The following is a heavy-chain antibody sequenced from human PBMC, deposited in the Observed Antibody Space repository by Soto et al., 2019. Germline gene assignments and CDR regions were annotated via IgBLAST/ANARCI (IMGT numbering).Heavy chain of an antibody. CDR3: ARVVVVTATNYYYYYGMDV. CDR2: INSDGSST. Sequence: PGGSLRLSCAASGFTFSSYWMHWVRQAPGKGLVWVSRINSDGSSTSYADSVKGRFTISRDNAKNTLYLQMNSLRAEDTAVYYCARVVVVTATNYYYYYGMDVWGQGTTVTVSS. V-gene: IGHV3-74*01. J-gene: IGHJ6*02. D-gene: IGHD2-21*02. CDR1: GFTFSSYW.